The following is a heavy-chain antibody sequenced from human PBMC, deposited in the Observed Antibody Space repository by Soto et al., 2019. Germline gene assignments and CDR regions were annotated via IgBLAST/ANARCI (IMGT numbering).Heavy chain of an antibody. V-gene: IGHV3-48*02. D-gene: IGHD3-22*01. Sequence: VGSLRLSCTPSGFIFSDYSMNWVRQAPGKGLEWISYITTTSSTMYYADSVKGRFTISKDNAKNSLYLQMNSLRDEDTAVYYCARDSSGRQYYGMDVWGQGTTVTVSS. CDR2: ITTTSSTM. CDR3: ARDSSGRQYYGMDV. CDR1: GFIFSDYS. J-gene: IGHJ6*02.